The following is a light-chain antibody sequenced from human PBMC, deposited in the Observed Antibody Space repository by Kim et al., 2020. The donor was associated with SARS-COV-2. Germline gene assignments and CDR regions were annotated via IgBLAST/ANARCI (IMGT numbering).Light chain of an antibody. Sequence: QSVLTQPPSASGTPGQRVTISCSVSSSNIGSDTVDWYQHLPGAAPQLLIYNNNQRPSGVPDRFSASKSGTSASLAISGLQSEDEADYYCAAWDDGLDGPVFGGGTQLTVL. J-gene: IGLJ3*02. V-gene: IGLV1-44*01. CDR2: NNN. CDR1: SSNIGSDT. CDR3: AAWDDGLDGPV.